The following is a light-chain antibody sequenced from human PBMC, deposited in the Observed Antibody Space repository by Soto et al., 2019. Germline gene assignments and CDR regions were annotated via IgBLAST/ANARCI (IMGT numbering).Light chain of an antibody. J-gene: IGLJ1*01. CDR1: SSNIGSNT. CDR2: SNN. Sequence: QSVLTQPPSTSGTPGQRVTISCSGSSSNIGSNTVNWYRHLPGTAPKLLIYSNNQRPSGVPDRFSGSKSGTSASLAVSGLQSEDEADYYCAAWDDSLNGDVFGTGTKLTVL. V-gene: IGLV1-44*01. CDR3: AAWDDSLNGDV.